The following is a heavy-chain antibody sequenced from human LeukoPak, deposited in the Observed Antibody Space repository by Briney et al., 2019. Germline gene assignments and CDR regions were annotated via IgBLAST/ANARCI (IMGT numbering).Heavy chain of an antibody. CDR3: ARGRYYYDSSGYYEGDY. Sequence: ASVKVSCKASGYTFTSYAMNWVRQAPGQGLEWMGWINTNTGNPTYAQGFTGRFVFSLDTSVSTAYLQISSLKAEDTAVYYCARGRYYYDSSGYYEGDYWGQGTLVTVSS. CDR1: GYTFTSYA. V-gene: IGHV7-4-1*02. CDR2: INTNTGNP. J-gene: IGHJ4*02. D-gene: IGHD3-22*01.